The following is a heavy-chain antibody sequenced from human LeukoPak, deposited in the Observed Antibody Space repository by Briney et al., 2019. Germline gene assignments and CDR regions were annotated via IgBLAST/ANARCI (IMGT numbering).Heavy chain of an antibody. V-gene: IGHV4-34*01. CDR3: ARGPPIYDFWSGYPSPGDY. J-gene: IGHJ4*02. Sequence: SETLSLTCAVYGGSFSGYYWSWIRQPPGKGLEWIGEINHSGSTNYNPSLKSRVTISVDTSKNQFSLKLSSVTAADTAVYYCARGPPIYDFWSGYPSPGDYWGQGTLVTASS. D-gene: IGHD3-3*01. CDR2: INHSGST. CDR1: GGSFSGYY.